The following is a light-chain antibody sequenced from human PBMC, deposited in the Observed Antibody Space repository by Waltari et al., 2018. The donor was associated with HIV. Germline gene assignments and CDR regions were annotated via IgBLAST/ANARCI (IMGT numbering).Light chain of an antibody. V-gene: IGLV1-47*01. CDR1: TSNIGSNY. J-gene: IGLJ2*01. Sequence: SVVTQPPSASGTPGQRVTISCSGNTSNIGSNYVFWYQHPPGTAPKLLIHRNEQRPSGVPYRFSGSTSGTAASLAISGLRSEDEADYYCVTWDDSLRGVVFGGGTKVAVL. CDR2: RNE. CDR3: VTWDDSLRGVV.